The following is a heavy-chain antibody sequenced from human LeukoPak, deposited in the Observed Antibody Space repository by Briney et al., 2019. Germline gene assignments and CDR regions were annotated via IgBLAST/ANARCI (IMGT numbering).Heavy chain of an antibody. CDR2: IIPIFGTA. CDR3: ARDEPYYYYFDY. J-gene: IGHJ4*02. CDR1: GGTFSSYA. Sequence: SVKVSCKASGGTFSSYAISWERQAPGQGLEWMGRIIPIFGTANYAQKFQGRVTITTDESTSTAYMELSSLRSEDTAVYYCARDEPYYYYFDYWGQGTLVTVSS. D-gene: IGHD3-10*01. V-gene: IGHV1-69*05.